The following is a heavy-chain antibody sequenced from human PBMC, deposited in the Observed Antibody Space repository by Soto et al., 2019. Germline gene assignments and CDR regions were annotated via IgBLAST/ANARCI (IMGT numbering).Heavy chain of an antibody. CDR2: INAGNAKT. D-gene: IGHD6-19*01. V-gene: IGHV1-3*01. J-gene: IGHJ4*02. CDR3: ARDGAVAGNTNFDY. Sequence: ASVKVSCKASGYTFTNYAIHWVRQGPGQRLEWMGWINAGNAKTKYSQKFQGRVTISRDTSASTAYMELSSLRSEDTAVYYCARDGAVAGNTNFDYWGKGTLVTV. CDR1: GYTFTNYA.